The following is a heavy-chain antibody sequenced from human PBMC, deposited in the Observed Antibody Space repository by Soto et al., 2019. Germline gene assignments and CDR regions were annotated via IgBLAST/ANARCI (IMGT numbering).Heavy chain of an antibody. D-gene: IGHD3-22*01. CDR2: IYYSGST. V-gene: IGHV4-31*03. Sequence: PSETLSLTCTVSGGSISSGGYYWSWIRQHPGKGLEWIGYIYYSGSTYYNPSLKSRVTISVDTSKNQFSLKLSSVTAADTAVYYCASGERIFREYYYDSSGYSIWGQGTMVT. CDR3: ASGERIFREYYYDSSGYSI. CDR1: GGSISSGGYY. J-gene: IGHJ3*02.